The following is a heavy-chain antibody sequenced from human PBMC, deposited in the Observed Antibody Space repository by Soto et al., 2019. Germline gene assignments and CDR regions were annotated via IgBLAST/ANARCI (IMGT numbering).Heavy chain of an antibody. D-gene: IGHD3-16*01. Sequence: EVQLVESGGGLVQPGGSLRLSCEVSGFTFSIHAMNSVRQAPGKGLEWVAYIHGTRSIIYYADSVKGRFTISRDNAKNSLFLQMDSLRDEDTAVYYCARDARNADYDYWGQGTLVTVSS. CDR2: IHGTRSII. CDR3: ARDARNADYDY. V-gene: IGHV3-48*02. J-gene: IGHJ4*02. CDR1: GFTFSIHA.